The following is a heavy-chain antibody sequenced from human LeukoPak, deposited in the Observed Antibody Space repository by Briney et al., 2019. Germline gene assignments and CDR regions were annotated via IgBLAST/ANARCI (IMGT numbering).Heavy chain of an antibody. CDR2: ISGSGGST. Sequence: GGSLRLSCAASGFTFSSYGTSWVRQAPGKGLEWVSAISGSGGSTYYADSVKGRFTISRDNAKNSLYLQMNSLRAEDTAVYYCARKVGYVLELRSSWYFDLWGRGTLVTVSS. D-gene: IGHD1-7*01. V-gene: IGHV3-23*01. J-gene: IGHJ2*01. CDR3: ARKVGYVLELRSSWYFDL. CDR1: GFTFSSYG.